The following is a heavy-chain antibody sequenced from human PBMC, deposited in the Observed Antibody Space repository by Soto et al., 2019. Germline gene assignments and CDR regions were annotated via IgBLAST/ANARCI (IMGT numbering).Heavy chain of an antibody. D-gene: IGHD6-19*01. Sequence: QVQLVESGGGVVQPGRSLRLSCAASGFTFSSYGMHWVRQAPGKGLEWVAVISYDGSNKYYADSVKGRFTISRDNSKNTLYLQMNSLSAEDTAVYYCAKKGYSSGWLIDYWGQGTLVTVSS. V-gene: IGHV3-30*18. CDR1: GFTFSSYG. J-gene: IGHJ4*02. CDR3: AKKGYSSGWLIDY. CDR2: ISYDGSNK.